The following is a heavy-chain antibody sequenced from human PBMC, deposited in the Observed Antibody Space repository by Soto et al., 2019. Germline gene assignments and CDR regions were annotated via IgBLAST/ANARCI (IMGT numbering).Heavy chain of an antibody. V-gene: IGHV2-5*01. CDR3: APSHVNRGTAS. Sequence: QITLKESGPTLVKPTQTLTLTCTFSGLSLSTSGVGVGWIRQPPGKAPEWLALIYWNDDNHYSTSLKTRLTITTYTSKKQGVLTITNMDPLDPATCYWAPSHVNRGTASSGQGTPVTVSS. CDR1: GLSLSTSGVG. D-gene: IGHD1-1*01. CDR2: IYWNDDN. J-gene: IGHJ5*02.